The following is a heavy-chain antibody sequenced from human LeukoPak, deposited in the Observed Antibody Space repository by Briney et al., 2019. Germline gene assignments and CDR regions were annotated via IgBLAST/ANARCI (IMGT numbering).Heavy chain of an antibody. CDR2: INPSGGST. CDR3: GRYGSSWYSCDF. D-gene: IGHD6-13*01. V-gene: IGHV1-46*01. Sequence: ASVKVSCKASGYTFTNNFMHWARQAPGQGLEWMGLINPSGGSTRYAQKLQGRVTMTTDTSTSTAYMELRSLRSDDTAVDYCGRYGSSWYSCDFWGQGTLVTVSS. CDR1: GYTFTNNF. J-gene: IGHJ4*02.